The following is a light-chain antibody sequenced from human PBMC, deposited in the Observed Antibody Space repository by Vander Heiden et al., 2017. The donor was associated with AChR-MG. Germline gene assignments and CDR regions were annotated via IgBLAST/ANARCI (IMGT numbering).Light chain of an antibody. Sequence: SYELTQPSSVSVSPGQTASITCSGDKLGDKYACWYQQEPGKAPVLVIYQDSKRPTGSPGRFSGSNAENTATRTIRGNQAREEADYYWQAWDSSSDVVFGGGTKLTVL. CDR3: QAWDSSSDVV. V-gene: IGLV3-1*01. CDR1: KLGDKY. J-gene: IGLJ2*01. CDR2: QDS.